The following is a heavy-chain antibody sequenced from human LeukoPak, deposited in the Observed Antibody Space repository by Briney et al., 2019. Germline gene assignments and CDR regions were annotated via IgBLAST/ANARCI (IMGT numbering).Heavy chain of an antibody. CDR1: GFTFSSYA. V-gene: IGHV3-23*01. J-gene: IGHJ5*02. D-gene: IGHD1-26*01. Sequence: GGSLRLSCAASGFTFSSYAMSWVRQAPGKGLEWVSAISGSGGSTYYADSVKGRFTISRDNAKNSLYLQMNSLRAEDTAVYYCARDLGIVGPRRFDPWGQGTLVTVSS. CDR3: ARDLGIVGPRRFDP. CDR2: ISGSGGST.